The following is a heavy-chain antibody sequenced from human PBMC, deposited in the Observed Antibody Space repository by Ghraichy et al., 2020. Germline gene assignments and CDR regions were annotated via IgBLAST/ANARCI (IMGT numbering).Heavy chain of an antibody. V-gene: IGHV3-23*01. J-gene: IGHJ4*02. CDR3: AGWAQSGSGGQDSLSFFDY. CDR2: ISGSAGTT. D-gene: IGHD3-10*01. Sequence: GGSLRLSCAASGFTFSSYAMSWVRQAPGKGLEWVSGISGSAGTTYYADSVRGRFTISRDNSKNTLYLQMNSLRAEDMAVYYCAGWAQSGSGGQDSLSFFDYWGQGTLVTVSS. CDR1: GFTFSSYA.